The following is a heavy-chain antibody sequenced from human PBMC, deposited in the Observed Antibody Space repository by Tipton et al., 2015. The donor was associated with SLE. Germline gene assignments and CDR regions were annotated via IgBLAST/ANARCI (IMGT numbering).Heavy chain of an antibody. J-gene: IGHJ4*02. CDR1: GYSISSGYS. CDR2: MFHGGST. D-gene: IGHD2-2*02. V-gene: IGHV4-38-2*02. CDR3: ASSQYCSDSSCHSFDY. Sequence: TLSLTCTVSGYSISSGYSWGWIRQHPGKGLEWIGSMFHGGSTYYNPPLKSRPTISVDTSKNQFSLKLSSVTAADTAVYHCASSQYCSDSSCHSFDYWGQGTLVTVSS.